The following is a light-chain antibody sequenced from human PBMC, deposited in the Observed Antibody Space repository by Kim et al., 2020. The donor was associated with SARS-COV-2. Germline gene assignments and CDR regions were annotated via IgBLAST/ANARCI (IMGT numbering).Light chain of an antibody. V-gene: IGKV3-20*01. CDR2: DVS. J-gene: IGKJ4*01. CDR1: QTVSTSY. Sequence: PGKRATLSCRAGQTVSTSYLAWYQQKPGQAPRLLINDVSRRATGIPDRFSGSGSGTDFTLTISRLEPEDFAVYYCQQYASSPTTFGGGTKVDIK. CDR3: QQYASSPTT.